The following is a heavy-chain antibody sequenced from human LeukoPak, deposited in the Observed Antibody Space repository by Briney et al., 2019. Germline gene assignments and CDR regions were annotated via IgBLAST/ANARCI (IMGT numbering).Heavy chain of an antibody. CDR3: ARARGVRLDY. J-gene: IGHJ4*02. Sequence: GGSLRLSCAASGFTFSTSGMHWVRQAPGKGLEWVSVIYSGGSTYYADSVKGRFTISRDNSKNTLYLQMNSLRAEDAAVYYCARARGVRLDYWGQGTLVTVSS. CDR2: IYSGGST. V-gene: IGHV3-66*01. CDR1: GFTFSTSG. D-gene: IGHD3-10*01.